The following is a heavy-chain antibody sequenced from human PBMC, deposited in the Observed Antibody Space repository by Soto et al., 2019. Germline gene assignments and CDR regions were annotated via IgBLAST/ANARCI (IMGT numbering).Heavy chain of an antibody. Sequence: SETLSLTCTVSGCSISSGDYYWSWIRQPPGKGLEWIGYIYYSGSTYYNPSLKSRVTISVDTSKNQFSLKLSSVTAADTAVYYCAGGDIVVVPAAMPDAFDIWGQGTMVTVSS. CDR2: IYYSGST. CDR3: AGGDIVVVPAAMPDAFDI. J-gene: IGHJ3*02. CDR1: GCSISSGDYY. D-gene: IGHD2-2*01. V-gene: IGHV4-30-4*01.